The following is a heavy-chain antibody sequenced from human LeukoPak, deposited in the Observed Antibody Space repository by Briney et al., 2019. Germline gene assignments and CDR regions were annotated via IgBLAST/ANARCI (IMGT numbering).Heavy chain of an antibody. Sequence: GGSLRLSCAASGFTFSNYAMNWVRQAPGKGLEWVSAISGSGGSTYYADSVKGRFTISRDNSKNTLYLQMNSLRAEDTAVYYCAKATTYYYGSGSYPYFDYWGQGTLVTVSS. CDR2: ISGSGGST. CDR1: GFTFSNYA. CDR3: AKATTYYYGSGSYPYFDY. V-gene: IGHV3-23*01. J-gene: IGHJ4*02. D-gene: IGHD3-10*01.